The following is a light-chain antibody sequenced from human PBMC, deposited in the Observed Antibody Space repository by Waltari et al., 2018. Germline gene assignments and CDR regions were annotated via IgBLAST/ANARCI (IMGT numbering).Light chain of an antibody. Sequence: AIRMTQSPSSLSASTGDRVTIPCRASQGISRYLAWYQQKPGKAPKPLIYAASTLQSGVPSRFSGSGSGTDFTLTISCLQSEDFATYYCQQYYSYPRTFGQGTKVEIK. CDR3: QQYYSYPRT. J-gene: IGKJ1*01. V-gene: IGKV1-8*01. CDR1: QGISRY. CDR2: AAS.